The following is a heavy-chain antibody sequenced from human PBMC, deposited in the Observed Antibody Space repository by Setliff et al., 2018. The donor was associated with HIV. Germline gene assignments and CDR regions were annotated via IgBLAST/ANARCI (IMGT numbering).Heavy chain of an antibody. CDR3: ARGWGHDGFDF. D-gene: IGHD7-27*01. J-gene: IGHJ3*01. Sequence: KPSETLSLTCAVYGRSFSGYYWNWIRQSPGKGLEWIGEINHSGGTNYNPSLKGRVTMSIDTSKNQFSLNVSSVTAADTAVYYCARGWGHDGFDFWGQGTMVTVSS. V-gene: IGHV4-34*01. CDR2: INHSGGT. CDR1: GRSFSGYY.